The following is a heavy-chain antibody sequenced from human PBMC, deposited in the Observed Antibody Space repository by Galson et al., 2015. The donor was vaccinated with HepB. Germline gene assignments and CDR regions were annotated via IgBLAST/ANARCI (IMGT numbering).Heavy chain of an antibody. D-gene: IGHD3-22*01. J-gene: IGHJ5*02. CDR3: ARESITMIAGNNWFDP. CDR1: GDSVSSNSAA. Sequence: CAISGDSVSSNSAAWNWIRQSPSRGLEWLGRTYYRSKWYNDYAESVKSRITINPDTSKNQFSLQLNSVTPEDTAVYYCARESITMIAGNNWFDPWGQGTLVTVSS. V-gene: IGHV6-1*01. CDR2: TYYRSKWYN.